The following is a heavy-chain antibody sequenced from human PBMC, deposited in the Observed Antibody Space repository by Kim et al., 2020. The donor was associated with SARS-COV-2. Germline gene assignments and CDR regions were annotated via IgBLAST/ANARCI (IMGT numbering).Heavy chain of an antibody. V-gene: IGHV4-39*01. Sequence: SETLSLTCTVSGGSISSSSYYWGWIRQPPGKGLEWIGSIYYSGSTYYNPSLKSRVTISVDTSKNQFSLKLSSVTAADTAVYYCARTPYSYGLGSWFDPWGQGTLVTVSS. D-gene: IGHD5-18*01. CDR2: IYYSGST. CDR1: GGSISSSSYY. J-gene: IGHJ5*02. CDR3: ARTPYSYGLGSWFDP.